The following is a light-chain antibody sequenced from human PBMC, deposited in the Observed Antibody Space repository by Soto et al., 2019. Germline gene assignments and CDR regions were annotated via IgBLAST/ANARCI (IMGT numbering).Light chain of an antibody. CDR2: DVS. Sequence: QSALTQPASVSGSTGHSITISCTRTSSDVGTYSYVSWYQHRPGKAPKLMIYDVSYRPSGVSNRFSGSKSANTASLTISGLQAEDEADYYCSSYTTSNTQVFGGGTKVTVL. CDR3: SSYTTSNTQV. V-gene: IGLV2-14*01. J-gene: IGLJ3*02. CDR1: SSDVGTYSY.